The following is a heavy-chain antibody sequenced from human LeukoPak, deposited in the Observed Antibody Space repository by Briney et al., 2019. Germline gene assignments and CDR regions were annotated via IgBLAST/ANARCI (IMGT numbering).Heavy chain of an antibody. CDR2: INHSGST. J-gene: IGHJ4*02. V-gene: IGHV4-34*01. Sequence: SETLSLTCAVYGGSFSGYYWSWIRQPPGKGLEWIGEINHSGSTNYNPSLKSRVTISVDTSKNQFSLKLSSVTAADTAVYYCARDESGAAAGPFDYWGQGTLVTVSS. D-gene: IGHD6-13*01. CDR1: GGSFSGYY. CDR3: ARDESGAAAGPFDY.